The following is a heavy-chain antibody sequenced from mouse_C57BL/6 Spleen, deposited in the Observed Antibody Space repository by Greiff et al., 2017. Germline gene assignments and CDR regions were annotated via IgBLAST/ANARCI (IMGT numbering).Heavy chain of an antibody. V-gene: IGHV1-47*01. CDR3: ERRGDYDDGAGFAY. CDR1: GYTFTTYP. CDR2: FLPYNDDT. D-gene: IGHD2-4*01. J-gene: IGHJ3*01. Sequence: VQLQQSGAELVKPSASLKMSCKASGYTFTTYPIEWMQQNHGKSLEWMGNFLPYNDDTKNNENLTGKAPLTVEKSSSTVYLELIRLASDDSAVYVCERRGDYDDGAGFAYWRQGTLVTVSA.